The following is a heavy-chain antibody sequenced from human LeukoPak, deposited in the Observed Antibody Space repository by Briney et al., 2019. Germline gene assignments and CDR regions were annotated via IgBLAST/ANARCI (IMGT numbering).Heavy chain of an antibody. V-gene: IGHV3-33*06. CDR2: LWFDGSNT. D-gene: IGHD3-22*01. Sequence: PGGSLRLSCAASGFTFSSYGMHWVRQAPGKGLEWVAVLWFDGSNTYYADSVKGRFTISRDNSKYTLYLQMNSLRAEDTAVYYCAKDPYYYDSSDYLRDVRGYFDLWGRGTLVTVSS. J-gene: IGHJ2*01. CDR3: AKDPYYYDSSDYLRDVRGYFDL. CDR1: GFTFSSYG.